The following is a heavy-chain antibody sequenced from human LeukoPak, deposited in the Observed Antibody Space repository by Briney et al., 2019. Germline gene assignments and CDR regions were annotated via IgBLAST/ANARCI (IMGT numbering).Heavy chain of an antibody. CDR3: ARVPAMDGNYYYYYGMHV. Sequence: PSETLSLTCAVYGGSVSGYYWSWIRQPPGKGLEWIGEINHSGSTKYNPSLKSRVTISVDTSKNQFSLKLSSVTAADTAVYYCARVPAMDGNYYYYYGMHVWGQGTTVTVSS. CDR2: INHSGST. D-gene: IGHD5-18*01. V-gene: IGHV4-34*01. J-gene: IGHJ6*01. CDR1: GGSVSGYY.